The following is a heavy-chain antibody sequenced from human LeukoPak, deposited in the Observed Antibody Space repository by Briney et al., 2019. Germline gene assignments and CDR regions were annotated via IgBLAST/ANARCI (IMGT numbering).Heavy chain of an antibody. CDR3: PLELGEGFDY. CDR2: IYSDGRT. CDR1: GFTVSNKY. Sequence: PGGSLRLSCAASGFTVSNKYMTWVRQAPGKGLEWVSLIYSDGRTYYADSVKGRCTISRDNAKNSLYLQMNSLRAEDTAVYYCPLELGEGFDYWGQGTLVTVSS. J-gene: IGHJ4*02. D-gene: IGHD1-7*01. V-gene: IGHV3-53*01.